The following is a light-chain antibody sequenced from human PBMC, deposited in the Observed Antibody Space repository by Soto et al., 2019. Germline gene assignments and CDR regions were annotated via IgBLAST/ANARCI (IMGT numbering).Light chain of an antibody. V-gene: IGKV3-11*01. CDR3: QQRSNWPPIT. CDR2: DAS. CDR1: QSIRST. J-gene: IGKJ5*01. Sequence: EIVMTQSPATLSVSPGERATLSCRASQSIRSTLAWYQQRPGQAPRLLIYDASHRAAGIPARFSGSGFGTDFTLTISSLEPEDAAVYYCQQRSNWPPITFGQGTRLEIK.